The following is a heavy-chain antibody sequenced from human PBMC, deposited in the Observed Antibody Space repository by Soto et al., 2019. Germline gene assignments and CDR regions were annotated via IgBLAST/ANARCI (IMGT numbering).Heavy chain of an antibody. CDR1: GFTFSSYG. CDR2: ISYDGSNK. CDR3: AKVGGDYVWGGSSN. Sequence: QVQLVESGGGVVQPGRSLRLSCAASGFTFSSYGMHWVRQAPGKGLEWVAVISYDGSNKYYADSVKGRFTISRDNSKNTLYLQMNSLRAEDTAVYSCAKVGGDYVWGGSSNWGQGTLVTVSS. D-gene: IGHD3-16*01. J-gene: IGHJ4*02. V-gene: IGHV3-30*18.